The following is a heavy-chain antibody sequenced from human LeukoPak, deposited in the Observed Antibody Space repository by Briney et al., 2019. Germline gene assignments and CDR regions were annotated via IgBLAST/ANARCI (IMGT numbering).Heavy chain of an antibody. J-gene: IGHJ5*02. CDR2: ISGSGGST. CDR1: GFTFSSYA. CDR3: AKDTEWLPKGWFDP. Sequence: QPGGSLRLSCAASGFTFSSYAMSWVRQAPGKGLEWVSAISGSGGSTYYADSVKGRFTISSDNSKNTLYLQMNSLRAEDTAVYYCAKDTEWLPKGWFDPWGQGTLVTVSS. D-gene: IGHD5-24*01. V-gene: IGHV3-23*01.